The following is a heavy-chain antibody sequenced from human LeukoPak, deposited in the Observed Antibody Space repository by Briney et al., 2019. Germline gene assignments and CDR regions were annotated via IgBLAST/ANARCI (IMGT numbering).Heavy chain of an antibody. J-gene: IGHJ4*02. D-gene: IGHD2-21*01. CDR1: GFNFSNYA. V-gene: IGHV3-64*01. Sequence: GGSLRLSCVASGFNFSNYAMHWVRQAPGKGLEFVSAISRSGGDTSYGNFVKGRFSISRDNIRNTVDLQMGALRPEDSGIYYCARIPEYWGRGTLVTVSS. CDR2: ISRSGGDT. CDR3: ARIPEY.